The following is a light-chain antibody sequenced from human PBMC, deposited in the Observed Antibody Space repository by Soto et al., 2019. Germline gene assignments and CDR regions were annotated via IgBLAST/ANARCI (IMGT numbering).Light chain of an antibody. V-gene: IGKV3-11*01. CDR1: RNIYNN. Sequence: EVVLTQSPATLSLSPGEIATPSCRASRNIYNNLAWYQHTPGQTPRLLIHDASKRAAGIPARFSGSGSGTDFTLTISSLEPEDFAVYYCQQRANWAPLTFGGGTKVELK. CDR2: DAS. CDR3: QQRANWAPLT. J-gene: IGKJ4*01.